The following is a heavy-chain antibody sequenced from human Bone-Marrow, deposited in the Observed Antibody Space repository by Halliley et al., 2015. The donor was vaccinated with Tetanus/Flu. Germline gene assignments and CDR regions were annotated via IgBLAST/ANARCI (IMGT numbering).Heavy chain of an antibody. CDR2: IHHRGST. J-gene: IGHJ4*02. CDR3: ARWNNYGGPRFDA. CDR1: GGSIINYS. D-gene: IGHD4-17*01. V-gene: IGHV4-59*01. Sequence: TLSLTCTVYGGSIINYSWSWMRQPPGKGLEWIGYIHHRGSTYYAPSLTSRVTISTDTPRNQFSLKLHSVTAADTAVYYCARWNNYGGPRFDAWGQGALFTVSS.